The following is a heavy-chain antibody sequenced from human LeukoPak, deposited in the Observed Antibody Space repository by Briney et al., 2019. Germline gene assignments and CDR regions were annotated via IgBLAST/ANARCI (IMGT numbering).Heavy chain of an antibody. V-gene: IGHV4-59*01. D-gene: IGHD5-12*01. CDR3: ARVLRGYSGYDLGLIQH. J-gene: IGHJ1*01. CDR2: MYYSGST. CDR1: GGSISSYY. Sequence: SETLPLTCTVSGGSISSYYWSWIRQPPGKGLEWIGYMYYSGSTNYNPSLKSRVTISVDTSKNQFSLKLSSVTAADTAVYYCARVLRGYSGYDLGLIQHWGQGTLVTVSS.